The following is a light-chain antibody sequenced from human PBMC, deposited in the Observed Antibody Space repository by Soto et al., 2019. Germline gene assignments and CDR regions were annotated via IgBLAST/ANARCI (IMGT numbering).Light chain of an antibody. CDR3: QQGYTTLWT. CDR2: AAS. Sequence: DLQMTQSPSTLSASVGDRVTITCRASQPIGTSLHWYQQKPGKAPKVLISAASRLQSGVPSRFSGSGSGTHFALTISNLQPEDFATYYCQQGYTTLWTFGQGTKVDIK. V-gene: IGKV1-39*01. CDR1: QPIGTS. J-gene: IGKJ1*01.